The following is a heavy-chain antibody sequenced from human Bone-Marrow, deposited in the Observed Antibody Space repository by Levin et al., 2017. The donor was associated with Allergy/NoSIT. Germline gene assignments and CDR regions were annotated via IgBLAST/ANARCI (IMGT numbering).Heavy chain of an antibody. Sequence: GASVKVSCKASGYTFTGYYMHWVRQAPGQGLEWMGLINANSGGTLYAQKFQGRVTMTRDTSISTAYMELSGLRSDDTAVYYCARDYSNSGSLVDPWGQGTLVTVSS. CDR2: INANSGGT. D-gene: IGHD6-13*01. CDR3: ARDYSNSGSLVDP. V-gene: IGHV1-2*02. CDR1: GYTFTGYY. J-gene: IGHJ5*02.